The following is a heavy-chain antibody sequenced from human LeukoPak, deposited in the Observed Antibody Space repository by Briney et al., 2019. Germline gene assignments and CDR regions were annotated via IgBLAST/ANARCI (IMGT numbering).Heavy chain of an antibody. D-gene: IGHD6-13*01. CDR1: CGSFSGYY. Sequence: PSETLSLTCAVYCGSFSGYYWRWIRQPAGKGLEWIGEITLGGSTKYNPSLNGRVTISVDTSKNQFSLELNSVTAADTAVYYCARGGWHSSSWYFDYWGQGTLVTVSS. CDR3: ARGGWHSSSWYFDY. J-gene: IGHJ4*02. CDR2: ITLGGST. V-gene: IGHV4-34*01.